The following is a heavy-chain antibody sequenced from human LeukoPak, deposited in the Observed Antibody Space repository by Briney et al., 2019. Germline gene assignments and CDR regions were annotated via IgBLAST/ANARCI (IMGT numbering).Heavy chain of an antibody. CDR2: ILDSGYST. CDR3: AREGGYSYALDY. Sequence: GGSLRLSCAASGFTFSSYAMSWVRQAPGKGLEWVSGILDSGYSTYYANSVKGRFTISRDNSNNTLYLQMNSLRAEDTAVYYCAREGGYSYALDYWGQGTLVTVSS. V-gene: IGHV3-23*01. CDR1: GFTFSSYA. J-gene: IGHJ4*02. D-gene: IGHD5-18*01.